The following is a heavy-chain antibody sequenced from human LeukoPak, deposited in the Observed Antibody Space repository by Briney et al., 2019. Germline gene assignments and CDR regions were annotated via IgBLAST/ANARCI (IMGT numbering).Heavy chain of an antibody. CDR1: GFTFSNAW. CDR3: TTSILSGAFDY. V-gene: IGHV3-15*01. Sequence: PGGSLRLSCAASGFTFSNAWMSWVRQAPGKGLERVGRIKSKTDGGTTDYAAPVKGRFTISRDDSKNTLYLQMNSLKTEDTAVYYCTTSILSGAFDYWGQGTLVTVSS. D-gene: IGHD2-15*01. J-gene: IGHJ4*02. CDR2: IKSKTDGGTT.